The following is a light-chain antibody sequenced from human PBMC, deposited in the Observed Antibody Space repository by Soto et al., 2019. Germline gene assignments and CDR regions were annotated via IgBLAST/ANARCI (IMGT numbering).Light chain of an antibody. CDR2: DVS. V-gene: IGLV2-14*01. CDR1: SSDVGGYNY. J-gene: IGLJ1*01. Sequence: QSALTQPASVSGSPGQSITISCTGTSSDVGGYNYVSWYQQHPGKAPKLMIYDVSNRPSGVSNRFSGSKSGNTASLTISGLQAEDEADYYCSSYTSSSLGFYVFGTGTKLTVL. CDR3: SSYTSSSLGFYV.